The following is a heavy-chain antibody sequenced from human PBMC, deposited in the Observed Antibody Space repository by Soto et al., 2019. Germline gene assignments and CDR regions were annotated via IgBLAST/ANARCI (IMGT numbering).Heavy chain of an antibody. CDR3: ARNYGDYGGYYYYGMDV. CDR1: GFTFSSYS. V-gene: IGHV3-48*02. CDR2: ISSSSSTI. D-gene: IGHD4-17*01. Sequence: PGGSLRLSCAASGFTFSSYSMNWVRQAPGKGLEWVSYISSSSSTIYYADSVKGRFTISRDNAKNSLYLQMNSLRDEDTAVYYCARNYGDYGGYYYYGMDVWGQGTTVTVSS. J-gene: IGHJ6*02.